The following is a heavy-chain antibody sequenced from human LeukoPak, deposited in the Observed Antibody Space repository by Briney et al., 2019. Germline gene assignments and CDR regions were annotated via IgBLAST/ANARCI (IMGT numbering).Heavy chain of an antibody. Sequence: KSSETPSLTCAVYGGSFSGYYWSWIRQPPGKGLEWIGEINHSGSTNYNPSLKSRVTISVDTSKNQFSLKLSSVTAADTAVYYCARGRVVVVPAAQERGYYGSGAFDPWGQGTLVTVSS. V-gene: IGHV4-34*01. CDR2: INHSGST. CDR1: GGSFSGYY. D-gene: IGHD2-2*01. J-gene: IGHJ5*02. CDR3: ARGRVVVVPAAQERGYYGSGAFDP.